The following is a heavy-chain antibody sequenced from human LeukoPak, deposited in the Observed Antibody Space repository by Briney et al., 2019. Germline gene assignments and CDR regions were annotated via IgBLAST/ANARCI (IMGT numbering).Heavy chain of an antibody. CDR1: GFTVSSSY. V-gene: IGHV3-11*04. J-gene: IGHJ4*02. Sequence: GGSLRLSCAASGFTVSSSYMSWVRQAPGKGLEWVSYISSSGSTIYYADSVKGRFTISRDNAKNSLYLQMNSLRAEDTAVYYCATSWGHYFDYWGQGTLVTVSS. CDR2: ISSSGSTI. D-gene: IGHD7-27*01. CDR3: ATSWGHYFDY.